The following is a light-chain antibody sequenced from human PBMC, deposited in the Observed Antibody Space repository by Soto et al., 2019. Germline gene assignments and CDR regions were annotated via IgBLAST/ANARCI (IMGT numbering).Light chain of an antibody. CDR3: QQYNLYPYT. Sequence: DIQMTQPPSTLSASVGDRVTITCRASQPITAWLAGYQQKPGKAPNLLIYDASDLQSGVPSRFSGSGSGTEFTLTITGLQPDDFATYYCQQYNLYPYTFGQGTKLEIK. CDR1: QPITAW. V-gene: IGKV1-5*01. CDR2: DAS. J-gene: IGKJ2*01.